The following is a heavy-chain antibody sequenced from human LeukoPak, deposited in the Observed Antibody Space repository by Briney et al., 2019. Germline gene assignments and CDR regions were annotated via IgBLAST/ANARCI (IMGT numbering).Heavy chain of an antibody. Sequence: ASVKVSCKASGYTFTSYYMHWVRQAPGQGLEWMGIINPSGGSTSYAQKFQGRVTMTRDMSTSTVYMELSSLRSEDTAVYYCARRDGNTMQWPWAFDIWGQGTMVTVSS. CDR2: INPSGGST. CDR3: ARRDGNTMQWPWAFDI. V-gene: IGHV1-46*01. CDR1: GYTFTSYY. D-gene: IGHD3-3*01. J-gene: IGHJ3*02.